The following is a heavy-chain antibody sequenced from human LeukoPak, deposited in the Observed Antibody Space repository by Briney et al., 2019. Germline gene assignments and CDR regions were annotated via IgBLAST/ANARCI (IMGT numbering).Heavy chain of an antibody. J-gene: IGHJ4*02. D-gene: IGHD2-15*01. Sequence: SLRLSCAASGFTFYDYAMHCVRQAPGEGLEWVSGICWRSGNIVYADSVRGRFTISRDSAKNSLYLQMNTLRAEDTALYYCAKDPSSEGYYSLTDYWGQGTLVTVSS. CDR1: GFTFYDYA. V-gene: IGHV3-9*01. CDR3: AKDPSSEGYYSLTDY. CDR2: ICWRSGNI.